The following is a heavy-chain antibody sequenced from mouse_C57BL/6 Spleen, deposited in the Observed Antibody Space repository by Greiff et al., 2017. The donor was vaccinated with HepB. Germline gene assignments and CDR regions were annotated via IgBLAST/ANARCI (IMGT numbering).Heavy chain of an antibody. CDR2: SRNKANDYTT. V-gene: IGHV7-1*01. CDR3: ARDDPHYSYAMDY. J-gene: IGHJ4*01. Sequence: EVNVVESGGGLVQSGRSLRLSCATSGFTFSDFYMEWVRQAPGKGLEWIAASRNKANDYTTEYSASVKGRFIVSRDTSQSILYLQMNALRAEDTAIYYCARDDPHYSYAMDYWGQGTSVTVSS. CDR1: GFTFSDFY. D-gene: IGHD1-2*01.